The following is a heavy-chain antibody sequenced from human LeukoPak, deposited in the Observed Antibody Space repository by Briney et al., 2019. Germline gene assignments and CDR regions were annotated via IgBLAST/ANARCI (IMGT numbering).Heavy chain of an antibody. Sequence: QPGGSLRLSCAASGFTFSSYAMSWVRQAPGKGLEWIARTKHKAESYITQYAASVKGRFISSRDDSQNSLWLQMNSLRTEDTAVYYCARDTAAALDHWGQGILVTVSS. CDR3: ARDTAAALDH. D-gene: IGHD6-13*01. J-gene: IGHJ4*02. CDR1: GFTFSSYA. V-gene: IGHV3-72*01. CDR2: TKHKAESYIT.